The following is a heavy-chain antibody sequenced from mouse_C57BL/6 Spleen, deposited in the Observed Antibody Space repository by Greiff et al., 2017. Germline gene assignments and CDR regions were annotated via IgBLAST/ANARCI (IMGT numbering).Heavy chain of an antibody. Sequence: QVQLQQPGAELVRPGSSVKLSCKASGYTFTSYWMDWVKQRPGQGLEWIGNIYPSDSETHYNQKFKDKATLTVDKSSSPAYMQLSSLTSEDSAVYYCARRDYYGSSYGGYFDYWGQGTTLTVSS. CDR3: ARRDYYGSSYGGYFDY. J-gene: IGHJ2*01. CDR2: IYPSDSET. CDR1: GYTFTSYW. D-gene: IGHD1-1*01. V-gene: IGHV1-61*01.